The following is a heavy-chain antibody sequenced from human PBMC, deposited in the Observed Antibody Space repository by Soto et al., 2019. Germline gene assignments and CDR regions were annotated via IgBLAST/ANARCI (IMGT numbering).Heavy chain of an antibody. CDR2: ISTYKGNT. Sequence: QVQLVQSGPEVKKPGASVKVSCKTSGYTFTSYGISWVRQAPGQGLEWMGWISTYKGNTNYAQKFQGRVTMTTDTSTSTGYKERRSLRSADTAVYYCATRAPAFDYWGQGTLVTVSS. V-gene: IGHV1-18*01. J-gene: IGHJ4*02. CDR3: ATRAPAFDY. CDR1: GYTFTSYG.